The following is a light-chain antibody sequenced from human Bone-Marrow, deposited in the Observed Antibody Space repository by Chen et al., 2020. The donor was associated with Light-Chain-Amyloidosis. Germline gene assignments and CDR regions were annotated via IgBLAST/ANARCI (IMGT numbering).Light chain of an antibody. CDR1: SGHRTYP. J-gene: IGLJ2*01. CDR2: VNQDGTH. CDR3: QTWGSGFHVL. V-gene: IGLV4-69*01. Sequence: QLVLTQSPSASASLGASVKLTCILSSGHRTYPIAWHQRQPGKGPHYLMLVNQDGTHTKGDGIPDRFSGSSSGAERYLTISSLRSEDEADYYCQTWGSGFHVLFGGGTRLSVL.